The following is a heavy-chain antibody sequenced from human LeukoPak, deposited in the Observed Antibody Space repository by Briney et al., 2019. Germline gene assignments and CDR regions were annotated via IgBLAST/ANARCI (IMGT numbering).Heavy chain of an antibody. Sequence: SETLSLTCTVSGGSISSYYWSWIRQPPGKGLEWIGYIYYSGSTNYNPSLKSRVTISVDTSKNQFSLKLGSVTAADTAVYYCARVGYYYDSSGYYYGGYYFDYWGQGTLVTVSS. CDR1: GGSISSYY. CDR3: ARVGYYYDSSGYYYGGYYFDY. J-gene: IGHJ4*02. CDR2: IYYSGST. D-gene: IGHD3-22*01. V-gene: IGHV4-59*08.